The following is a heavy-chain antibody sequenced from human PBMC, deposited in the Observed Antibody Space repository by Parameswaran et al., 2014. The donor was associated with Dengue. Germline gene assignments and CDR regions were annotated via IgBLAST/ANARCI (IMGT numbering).Heavy chain of an antibody. CDR3: ATYYYDSSGYSLYYYGMDV. Sequence: SWVRQAPGQGLEWMGGIIPIFGTANYAQKFQGRVTITADESTSTAYMELSSLRSEDTAVYYCATYYYDSSGYSLYYYGMDVWGQGTTVTVSS. D-gene: IGHD3-22*01. J-gene: IGHJ6*02. V-gene: IGHV1-69*01. CDR2: IIPIFGTA.